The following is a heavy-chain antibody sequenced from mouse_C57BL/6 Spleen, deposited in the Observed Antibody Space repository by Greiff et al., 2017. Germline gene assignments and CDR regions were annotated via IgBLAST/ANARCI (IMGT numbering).Heavy chain of an antibody. V-gene: IGHV1-81*01. CDR2: IYPRSGNT. CDR3: ARFGGNSPWFAY. J-gene: IGHJ3*01. Sequence: QVQLQQSGAELARPGASVKLSCKASGYTFTSYGISWVKQRTGQGLEWIGEIYPRSGNTYYNEKFKGKATLTADQSSSPAYLVLRSRTSEDSAVYFCARFGGNSPWFAYWGQGTLVTVSA. CDR1: GYTFTSYG. D-gene: IGHD3-1*01.